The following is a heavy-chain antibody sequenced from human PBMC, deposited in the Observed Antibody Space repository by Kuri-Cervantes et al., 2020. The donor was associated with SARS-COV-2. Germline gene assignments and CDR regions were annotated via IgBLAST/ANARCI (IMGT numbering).Heavy chain of an antibody. CDR3: ATMGDDYGDY. CDR2: ISGGGDAI. Sequence: GESLKISCAASRFMFSCDRMNWVRQAPGKGLEWVSTISGGGDAIYHADSVRGRFTIYRDNSRNTVYLQMDSLRADDTAIYYCATMGDDYGDYWGQGVLVTVSS. V-gene: IGHV3-23*01. D-gene: IGHD3-16*01. J-gene: IGHJ4*02. CDR1: RFMFSCDR.